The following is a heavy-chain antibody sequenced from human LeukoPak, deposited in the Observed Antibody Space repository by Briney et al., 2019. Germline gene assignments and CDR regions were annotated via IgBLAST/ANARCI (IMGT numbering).Heavy chain of an antibody. CDR3: ARLGITIFGVVISLGGAFDI. CDR2: IYHSGST. D-gene: IGHD3-3*01. CDR1: GYSISSGYY. V-gene: IGHV4-38-2*01. Sequence: SETLSLTCAVSGYSISSGYYWGWIRQPPGKGLEWIGSIYHSGSTYYNPSLKSRVTISVDTSKNQFSLKLSSVTAADTAVHYCARLGITIFGVVISLGGAFDIWGQGTMVTVSS. J-gene: IGHJ3*02.